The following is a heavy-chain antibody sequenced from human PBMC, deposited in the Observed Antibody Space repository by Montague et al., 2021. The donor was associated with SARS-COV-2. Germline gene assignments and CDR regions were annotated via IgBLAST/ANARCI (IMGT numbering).Heavy chain of an antibody. CDR3: ARGGVDYGMDV. Sequence: SLRLSCAASGFTFSSYAMHWVRQASGKGLEWVTIISYDGSNKYYADSVKGRFTISRDNSKNTLYLQMNSLRAEDTAVYYCARGGVDYGMDVWGQGTTVTVSS. CDR2: ISYDGSNK. CDR1: GFTFSSYA. D-gene: IGHD3-10*01. J-gene: IGHJ6*02. V-gene: IGHV3-30-3*01.